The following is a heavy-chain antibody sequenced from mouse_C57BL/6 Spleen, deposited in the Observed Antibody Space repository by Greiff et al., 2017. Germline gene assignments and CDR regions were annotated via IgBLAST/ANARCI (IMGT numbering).Heavy chain of an antibody. Sequence: EVQLVESGGGLVKPGGSLKLSCAASGFTFSSYAMSWVRQTPEKRLEWVATISDGGSYTCYPDNVKGRFTISRDNAKNNLYLQMSHLKSEDTAMYYCARDDGYYVVWAYWGQGTLVTVSA. CDR1: GFTFSSYA. D-gene: IGHD2-3*01. CDR3: ARDDGYYVVWAY. V-gene: IGHV5-4*01. CDR2: ISDGGSYT. J-gene: IGHJ3*01.